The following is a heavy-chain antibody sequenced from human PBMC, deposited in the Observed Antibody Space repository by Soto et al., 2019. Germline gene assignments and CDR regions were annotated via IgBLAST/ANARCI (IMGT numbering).Heavy chain of an antibody. J-gene: IGHJ6*02. D-gene: IGHD3-10*01. CDR1: GFTFSTYA. V-gene: IGHV3-30*18. CDR2: ISFDASYN. Sequence: QVQLVESGGGVVQPGRSLRLSCAASGFTFSTYAMHWVRQAPGKGLEWVAVISFDASYNYYADSVRGRFTISRDNSENTLYLQMNSLRAEDTSLYYCAKDRSSGTYPYYYNGMDVWGQGTTVTVSS. CDR3: AKDRSSGTYPYYYNGMDV.